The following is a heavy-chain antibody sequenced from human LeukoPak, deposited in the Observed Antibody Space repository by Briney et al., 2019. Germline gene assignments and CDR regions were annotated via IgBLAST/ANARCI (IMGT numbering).Heavy chain of an antibody. J-gene: IGHJ4*02. CDR2: INHNGNVN. CDR3: ARRGPHEDFDY. CDR1: GFTFSSYW. Sequence: PGGSLRLSGAASGFTFSSYWMNGARQAPGKGLEGVASINHNGNVNYYVDSVKGRFTISRDNAKNSLYLQMNSLRAEDTAVYYCARRGPHEDFDYWGQGTLVTVSS. V-gene: IGHV3-7*01.